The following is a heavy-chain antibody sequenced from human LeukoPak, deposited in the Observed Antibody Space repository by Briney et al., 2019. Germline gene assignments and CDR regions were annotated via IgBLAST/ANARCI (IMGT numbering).Heavy chain of an antibody. CDR2: INPNSGGT. V-gene: IGHV1-2*06. CDR1: GYTFTGYY. Sequence: ASVKVSCKASGYTFTGYYMHWVRQAPGQGLEWMGRINPNSGGTNYAQKFQGRVTMTRDTSISTAYMELSRLRSDDTAVYYCARGSRGLPVFFDRRAHDYGDYEDYSGQGTLVTVSS. D-gene: IGHD4-17*01. CDR3: ARGSRGLPVFFDRRAHDYGDYEDY. J-gene: IGHJ4*02.